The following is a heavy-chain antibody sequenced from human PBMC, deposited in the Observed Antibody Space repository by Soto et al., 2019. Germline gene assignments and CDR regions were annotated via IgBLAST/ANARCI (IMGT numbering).Heavy chain of an antibody. V-gene: IGHV3-66*01. CDR2: IYSGGST. Sequence: PGGSLRLSCAASGFTVSSNYMSWVRQAPGKGLEWVSVIYSGGSTYYADSVKGRFTISRDNSKNTLYLQMNSLRAEDTAVYYCAKDRVRYFDWLLFDYWGQGTLVTVSS. CDR3: AKDRVRYFDWLLFDY. CDR1: GFTVSSNY. J-gene: IGHJ4*02. D-gene: IGHD3-9*01.